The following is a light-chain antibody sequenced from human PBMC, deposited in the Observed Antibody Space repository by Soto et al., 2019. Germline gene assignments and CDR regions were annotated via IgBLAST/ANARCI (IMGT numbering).Light chain of an antibody. V-gene: IGKV1-39*01. Sequence: DIQMTQSPSSLSASVGDRVTITCRASQSISSYLNWYQQKPGKAPNLLIYAASSLQSGVPSRFSGSGSGTDFTLTISSLQPEDFANYYCQSSKTFGQGTKLEIK. J-gene: IGKJ2*01. CDR3: QSSKT. CDR2: AAS. CDR1: QSISSY.